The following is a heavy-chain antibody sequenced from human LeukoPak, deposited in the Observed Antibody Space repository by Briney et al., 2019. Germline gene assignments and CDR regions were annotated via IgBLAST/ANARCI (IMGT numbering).Heavy chain of an antibody. CDR2: INPNSGGT. CDR1: GYTFTGYY. J-gene: IGHJ4*02. V-gene: IGHV1-2*02. Sequence: ASVKVSCKASGYTFTGYYMHWVRQAPGQGLEWMGWINPNSGGTNYAQKFRGRVTMTRDTSISTAYMELSRLRSDDTAVYYCAREDSTGYSSLDYWGQGTLVTVSS. CDR3: AREDSTGYSSLDY. D-gene: IGHD3-22*01.